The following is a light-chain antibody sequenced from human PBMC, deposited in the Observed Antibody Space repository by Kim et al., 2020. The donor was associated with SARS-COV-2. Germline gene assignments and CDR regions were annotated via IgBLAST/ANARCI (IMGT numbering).Light chain of an antibody. J-gene: IGKJ4*02. CDR3: QQYETSPRT. V-gene: IGKV3-15*01. CDR2: GAS. CDR1: QSVSSN. Sequence: EIVLTQSPATLSLSPGERATLSCRASQSVSSNLAWYQQKPGQAPRLLIYGASTRATGIPARFSGSGSGTEFTLTISSLQSEDFAVYYCQQYETSPRTFGAGTKVDIK.